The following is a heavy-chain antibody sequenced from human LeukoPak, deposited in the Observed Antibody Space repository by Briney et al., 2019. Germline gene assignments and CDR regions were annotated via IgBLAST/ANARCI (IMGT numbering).Heavy chain of an antibody. CDR1: GYTFTNYF. Sequence: ASVKVSCKASGYTFTNYFIHWVRQAPGQGLEWMGLINPSGGSTSYTQRFQGRVSMTRDMSTNTVYVELSSLRSEDTAVYYCARVGYFYSDTSGYGRYNWFDPWGQGTLVTVSS. CDR2: INPSGGST. V-gene: IGHV1-46*01. J-gene: IGHJ5*02. D-gene: IGHD3-22*01. CDR3: ARVGYFYSDTSGYGRYNWFDP.